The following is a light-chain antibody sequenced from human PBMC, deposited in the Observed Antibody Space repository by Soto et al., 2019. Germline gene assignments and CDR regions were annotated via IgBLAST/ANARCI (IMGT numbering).Light chain of an antibody. V-gene: IGKV1-39*01. CDR3: QQSYSTLLT. CDR1: QSISSY. Sequence: DIQMTQSPSSLSASVGDRVTITCRASQSISSYLNWYQQKPGKAPKLLIYAASSLQSGVPSRFSGSGSGTDFTLTISSLXXXXXXXYYCQQSYSTLLTFGGGTKVEIK. CDR2: AAS. J-gene: IGKJ4*01.